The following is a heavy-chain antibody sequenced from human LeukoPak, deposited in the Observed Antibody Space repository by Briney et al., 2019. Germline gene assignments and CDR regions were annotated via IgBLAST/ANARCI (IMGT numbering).Heavy chain of an antibody. D-gene: IGHD3-9*01. Sequence: GGSLRLSCAASGFSLSGYWMTWVRQAPGKGLEWVANINRDGSQKNHVDSVQGRFTISRDNAKNSLYLQMNSLRAEDTALYYCAKDKTGFFDWLSNFDYWGQGTLVTVSS. V-gene: IGHV3-7*03. CDR3: AKDKTGFFDWLSNFDY. CDR1: GFSLSGYW. J-gene: IGHJ4*02. CDR2: INRDGSQK.